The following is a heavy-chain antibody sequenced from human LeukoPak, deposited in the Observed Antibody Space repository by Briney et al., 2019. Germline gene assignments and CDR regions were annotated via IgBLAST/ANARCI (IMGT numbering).Heavy chain of an antibody. J-gene: IGHJ4*02. CDR3: ARDDFWSGSPPDY. D-gene: IGHD3-3*01. V-gene: IGHV3-43*02. Sequence: GGSLRLSSAASGFTFDDYAMHWVRQAPGKGLEWVSLISGDGGSTYYADSVKGRFTISRDNAKNSLYLQMNSLRAEDTAVYYCARDDFWSGSPPDYWGQGTLVTVSS. CDR1: GFTFDDYA. CDR2: ISGDGGST.